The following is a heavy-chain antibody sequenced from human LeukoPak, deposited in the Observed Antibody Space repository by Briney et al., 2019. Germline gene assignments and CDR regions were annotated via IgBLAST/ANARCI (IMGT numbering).Heavy chain of an antibody. D-gene: IGHD5-24*01. J-gene: IGHJ6*03. CDR2: ISVHNGDT. CDR3: ARLQSEGSTSRYYYDYMDY. Sequence: ASVKVSCEASGYIFTDYGNSWVRQAPGQRLEWMGWISVHNGDTDYAQKLQGRVTMTTDTSTSTVYMELRSLRSDDTAVYYCARLQSEGSTSRYYYDYMDYWGKGTTVTVSS. V-gene: IGHV1-18*01. CDR1: GYIFTDYG.